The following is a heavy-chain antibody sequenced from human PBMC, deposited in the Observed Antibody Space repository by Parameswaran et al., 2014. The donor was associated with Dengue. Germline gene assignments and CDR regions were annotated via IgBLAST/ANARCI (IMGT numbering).Heavy chain of an antibody. J-gene: IGHJ6*02. CDR3: ARGTYYYDSSGYYPYYYGMDV. V-gene: IGHV3-53*01. CDR2: IYSGGST. D-gene: IGHD3-22*01. Sequence: RWIRQPPGKGVEWVSVIYSGGSTYYADSVKGRFTISRDNSKNTLYLQMNSLRAEDTAVYYCARGTYYYDSSGYYPYYYGMDVWGQGTTVTVSS.